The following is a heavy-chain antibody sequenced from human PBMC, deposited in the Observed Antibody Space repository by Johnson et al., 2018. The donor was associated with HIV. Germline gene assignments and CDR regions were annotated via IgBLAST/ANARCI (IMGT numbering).Heavy chain of an antibody. CDR3: ARDRAEVDDPNDAFDI. CDR1: GFTLSRYA. J-gene: IGHJ3*02. V-gene: IGHV3-30*04. D-gene: IGHD1-1*01. Sequence: QVQLVESGGGVVQPGRSLRISCAASGFTLSRYAMHWVRQAPGKGLDWVAVISDDGRSKYYADSVKGRFTISRDNSKNTLYLQMNRLRTDDPAVYYCARDRAEVDDPNDAFDIWGQGTVVTVSS. CDR2: ISDDGRSK.